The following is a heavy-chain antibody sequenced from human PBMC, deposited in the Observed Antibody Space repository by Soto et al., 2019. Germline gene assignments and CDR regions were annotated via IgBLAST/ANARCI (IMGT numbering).Heavy chain of an antibody. CDR3: SMGSLRRRPYYFDY. V-gene: IGHV3-23*01. D-gene: IGHD3-10*01. Sequence: QPGGSLRLSCAASGFTFSSYAMSWVRQAPGKGLEWVSAISGSGGNTYYADSVKGRFTISRDNSKNTLYLQMNSLRAEDTAVYYCSMGSLRRRPYYFDYWGQGTLVTVSS. CDR1: GFTFSSYA. J-gene: IGHJ4*02. CDR2: ISGSGGNT.